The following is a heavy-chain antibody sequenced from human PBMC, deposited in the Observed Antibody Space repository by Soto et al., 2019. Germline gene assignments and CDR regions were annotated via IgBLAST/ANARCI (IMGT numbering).Heavy chain of an antibody. J-gene: IGHJ4*02. CDR2: FDPEDGET. V-gene: IGHV1-24*01. Sequence: GASVKVSCKVSGYTITELSMHWVRQAPGKGHEWMGGFDPEDGETIYAQKFQGRVTMTEDTSTDTAYMELSSLRSEDTAVYYCATEVEVVPAAMLSAGTFDYWGQGTLVTVSS. D-gene: IGHD2-2*01. CDR1: GYTITELS. CDR3: ATEVEVVPAAMLSAGTFDY.